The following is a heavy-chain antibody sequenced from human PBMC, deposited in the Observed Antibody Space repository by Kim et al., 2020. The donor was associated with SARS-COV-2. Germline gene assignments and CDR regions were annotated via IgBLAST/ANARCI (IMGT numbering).Heavy chain of an antibody. V-gene: IGHV1-24*01. CDR2: FDPEDGET. CDR1: GYTLTELS. D-gene: IGHD3-10*01. Sequence: ASVKVSCKVSGYTLTELSMHWVRQAPGKGLEWMGGFDPEDGETIYAQKFQGRVTMTEDTSTDTAYMELSSLRSEDTAVYYCATIFLTMVRGATPYWFDPWGQGTLVTVSS. CDR3: ATIFLTMVRGATPYWFDP. J-gene: IGHJ5*02.